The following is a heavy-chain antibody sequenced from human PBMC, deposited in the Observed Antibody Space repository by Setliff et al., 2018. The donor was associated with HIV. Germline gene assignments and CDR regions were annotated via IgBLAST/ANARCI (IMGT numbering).Heavy chain of an antibody. CDR1: GFRFNTYA. CDR2: IWYDGTNI. Sequence: QPGGSLRLSCAASGFRFNTYAMHWVRQAPGKGLEWVAVIWYDGTNIYYADSVKDRFTISRDNSKNTLYLQMSSLRVEDTAVYYCVRASYSSSWYNIRPFDFWAQGTLVTVSS. CDR3: VRASYSSSWYNIRPFDF. J-gene: IGHJ4*02. V-gene: IGHV3-33*01. D-gene: IGHD6-13*01.